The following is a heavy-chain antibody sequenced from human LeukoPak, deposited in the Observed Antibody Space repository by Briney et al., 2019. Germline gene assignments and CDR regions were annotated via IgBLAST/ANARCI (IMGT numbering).Heavy chain of an antibody. CDR3: ASLNYYDSSGSGGADY. J-gene: IGHJ4*02. CDR2: ISGSGVST. Sequence: GGSLRLSCAASGFTFSIYAMTWVRQAPGKGLEWVSAISGSGVSTFYADSVKGRFTISRDNSKNTLYLQVNSLRAEDTAVYYCASLNYYDSSGSGGADYWGQGTLVTVSS. V-gene: IGHV3-23*01. D-gene: IGHD3-22*01. CDR1: GFTFSIYA.